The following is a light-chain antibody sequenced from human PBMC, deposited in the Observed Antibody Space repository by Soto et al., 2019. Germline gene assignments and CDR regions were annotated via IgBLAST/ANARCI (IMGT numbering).Light chain of an antibody. V-gene: IGKV3-15*01. CDR2: GAS. CDR1: QSVTNH. CDR3: QQYSSWPST. J-gene: IGKJ5*01. Sequence: EIVMTQSPATLSVSPGERATLSCRASQSVTNHLAWYQQKPGQAPRLLIYGASARATGIPARFSGSGSGTEFTLTISSLQSEDFAVYYCQQYSSWPSTFGQGTRLEIK.